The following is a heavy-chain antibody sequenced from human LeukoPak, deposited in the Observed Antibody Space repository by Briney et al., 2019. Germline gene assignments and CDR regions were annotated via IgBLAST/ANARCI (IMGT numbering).Heavy chain of an antibody. Sequence: PSETLSLTCAVYGGSFSGYYWSWIRKPPGKGLEWIGEINHSGSTNYNPSLKSRVTISVDTSKNQFSLKLSSVTAADTAVYYCARGVEDIVVVPAATRWFDPWGQGTLVTVSS. J-gene: IGHJ5*02. V-gene: IGHV4-34*01. CDR1: GGSFSGYY. CDR2: INHSGST. D-gene: IGHD2-2*01. CDR3: ARGVEDIVVVPAATRWFDP.